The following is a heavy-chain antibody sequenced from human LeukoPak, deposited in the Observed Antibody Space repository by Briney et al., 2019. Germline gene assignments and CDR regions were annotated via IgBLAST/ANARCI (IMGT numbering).Heavy chain of an antibody. V-gene: IGHV3-9*01. J-gene: IGHJ5*02. CDR3: AKSVGWFDP. Sequence: SGGSLRLSCAASGFTFDDYAMHWVRQAPGKGLEWVSGISWNSGSIGYADSVKGRFTISRDNAKNSLYLQMNSLRAEDTALYYRAKSVGWFDPWGQGTLVTVSS. CDR2: ISWNSGSI. CDR1: GFTFDDYA.